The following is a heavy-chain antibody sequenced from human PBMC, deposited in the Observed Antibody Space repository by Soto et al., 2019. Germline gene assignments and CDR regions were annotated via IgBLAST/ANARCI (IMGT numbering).Heavy chain of an antibody. CDR3: AKEAVAVLGNLDL. CDR2: ISGNGGST. Sequence: EVQLLECGGGLVQPGGSLRRSCAASEFTFCSYAMSWVRQAAGKGLEWVSGISGNGGSTHYADSVKGRFTISRDNFKNKVYLQMNSLRAEDTAIYYCAKEAVAVLGNLDLWDRGTLVSVSA. CDR1: EFTFCSYA. J-gene: IGHJ2*01. D-gene: IGHD2-2*01. V-gene: IGHV3-23*01.